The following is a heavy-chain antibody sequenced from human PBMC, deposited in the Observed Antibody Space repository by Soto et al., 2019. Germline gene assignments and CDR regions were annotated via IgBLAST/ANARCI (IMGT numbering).Heavy chain of an antibody. V-gene: IGHV4-39*01. CDR3: RRSSRYSTDV. J-gene: IGHJ6*02. CDR2: IYSTGNT. D-gene: IGHD6-13*01. CDR1: GDSIRSSSY. Sequence: PSETLSLTCTVSGDSIRSSSYWGWIRQPPGKGLEWIGSIYSTGNTYYNPSLNSQVTISVDTSKNQFSLDVISVTAADTAVYYCRRSSRYSTDVWGQGTTVTVSS.